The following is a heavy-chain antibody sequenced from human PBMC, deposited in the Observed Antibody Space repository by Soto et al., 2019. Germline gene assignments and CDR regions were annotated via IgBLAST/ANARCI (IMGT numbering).Heavy chain of an antibody. J-gene: IGHJ5*02. CDR3: AHTDDFWSGYVAWKS. Sequence: QITLKESGPTLVKPTQTLTLTCTFSGFSLSASGVGVGWVRQTPGKALEWLALIYWDDDKRSSPSLKSRLTLTKDTSEDPVVLTLPTMDPVDTGTYYWAHTDDFWSGYVAWKSWGPGTLVTVSS. D-gene: IGHD3-3*01. V-gene: IGHV2-5*02. CDR2: IYWDDDK. CDR1: GFSLSASGVG.